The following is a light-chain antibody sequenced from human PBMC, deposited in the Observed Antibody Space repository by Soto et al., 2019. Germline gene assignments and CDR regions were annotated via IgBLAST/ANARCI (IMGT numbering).Light chain of an antibody. J-gene: IGKJ1*01. V-gene: IGKV3-20*01. Sequence: EIVLTQSPGTLSLSTGERASLSCSASPSVSSSYLAWYQQKPGQAPRLLIYGASSRATGIPDRFSGSGSGTDFTLTISRLEPEDGAVYYCPQSGTCPKTFGQWTTLEIK. CDR1: PSVSSSY. CDR3: PQSGTCPKT. CDR2: GAS.